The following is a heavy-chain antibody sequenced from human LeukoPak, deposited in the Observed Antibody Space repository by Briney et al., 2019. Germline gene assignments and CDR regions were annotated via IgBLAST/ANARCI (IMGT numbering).Heavy chain of an antibody. Sequence: PSETLSLTCAVSGGSISSGGYSWNWIRQPPEQGLEWIGYIYHSGSTYYNPSLKSRVTMSVDRSKNQFSLKLSSVTAADTAVYYCAREGARYCSSTSGKTGALDIGGKGKMVTVSS. CDR3: AREGARYCSSTSGKTGALDI. V-gene: IGHV4-30-2*01. J-gene: IGHJ3*02. CDR2: IYHSGST. D-gene: IGHD2-2*01. CDR1: GGSISSGGYS.